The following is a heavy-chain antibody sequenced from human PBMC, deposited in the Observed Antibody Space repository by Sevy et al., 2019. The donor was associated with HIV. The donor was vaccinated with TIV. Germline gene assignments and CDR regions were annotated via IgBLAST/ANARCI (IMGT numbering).Heavy chain of an antibody. CDR3: AKGSTYYDFWSGYF. Sequence: GGSLRLSCTTSGFTFRIYAMSWVRQAPGKGLEWVSAISGSGSSTYYADSVKGRFTISRDNSKNTLYLQMNSLRAEDTAVYYCAKGSTYYDFWSGYFWGQGTLVTVSS. CDR2: ISGSGSST. CDR1: GFTFRIYA. D-gene: IGHD3-3*01. J-gene: IGHJ4*02. V-gene: IGHV3-23*01.